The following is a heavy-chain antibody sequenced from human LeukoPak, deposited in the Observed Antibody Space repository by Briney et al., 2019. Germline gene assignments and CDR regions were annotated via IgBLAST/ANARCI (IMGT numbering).Heavy chain of an antibody. J-gene: IGHJ4*02. Sequence: SETLSLTCTVSGGSITGTTYYWGWIRQPPGKELEWIGSIYPSGDSYYNPSLKSRVTMSVDTSRNQFSLKLTSVTATDTAVYYCAGPDTNSRFVYWGQGTLVTVSS. CDR3: AGPDTNSRFVY. D-gene: IGHD2-8*01. CDR1: GGSITGTTYY. V-gene: IGHV4-39*01. CDR2: IYPSGDS.